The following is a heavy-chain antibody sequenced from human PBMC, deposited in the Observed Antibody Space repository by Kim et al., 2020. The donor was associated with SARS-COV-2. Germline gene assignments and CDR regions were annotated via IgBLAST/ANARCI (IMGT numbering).Heavy chain of an antibody. Sequence: SETLSLTCAVYGGSFSGYYGDWIRQPPGKGLEWIGEIYHTGTTTYNASLKSRVSMSVDTSKTQFSLKLTSVTAADTAMYYCAARVGGSWNIIWGQGTLVTVSS. CDR3: AARVGGSWNII. D-gene: IGHD6-13*01. J-gene: IGHJ4*02. CDR2: IYHTGTT. CDR1: GGSFSGYY. V-gene: IGHV4-34*01.